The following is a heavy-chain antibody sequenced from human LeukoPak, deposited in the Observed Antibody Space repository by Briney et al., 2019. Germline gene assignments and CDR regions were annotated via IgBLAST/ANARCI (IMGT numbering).Heavy chain of an antibody. Sequence: ASVKVSCKTSGYTFTSYGISWVRQAPGQGLEWMGWISAYNGNTDYAQNLQDRVTMTTDTSTSTAYMELRSLRSDDTAVYYCARVGAYCSSSSCFDYWDQGTLVSVSS. CDR3: ARVGAYCSSSSCFDY. V-gene: IGHV1-18*01. D-gene: IGHD2-2*01. J-gene: IGHJ4*02. CDR1: GYTFTSYG. CDR2: ISAYNGNT.